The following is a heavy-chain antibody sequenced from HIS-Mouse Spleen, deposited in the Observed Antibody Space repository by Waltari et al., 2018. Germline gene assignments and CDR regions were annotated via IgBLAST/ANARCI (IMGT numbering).Heavy chain of an antibody. D-gene: IGHD6-13*01. CDR3: AKDTGIAAAGTDAFDI. Sequence: GRFTISRDNAKNSLYLQMNSLRAEDTALYYCAKDTGIAAAGTDAFDIWGQGTMVTVSS. J-gene: IGHJ3*02. V-gene: IGHV3-9*01.